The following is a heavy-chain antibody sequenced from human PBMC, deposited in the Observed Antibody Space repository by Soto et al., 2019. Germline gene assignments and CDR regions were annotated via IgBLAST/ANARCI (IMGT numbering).Heavy chain of an antibody. Sequence: EVQLVESGGGLVQPGGSLRLSCVASGFTFSNYDMHWVRQVTGKGLEWVSAIGSAGDTYYAGSVKGRFTISRENAKNSLYLQMNSLRAGDTAVYYCARTGSYYCGVDVWGQGTTVTVSS. J-gene: IGHJ6*02. D-gene: IGHD3-10*01. CDR1: GFTFSNYD. CDR2: IGSAGDT. CDR3: ARTGSYYCGVDV. V-gene: IGHV3-13*01.